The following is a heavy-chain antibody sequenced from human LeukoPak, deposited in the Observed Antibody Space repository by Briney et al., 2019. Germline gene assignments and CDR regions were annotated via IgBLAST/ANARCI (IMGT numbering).Heavy chain of an antibody. V-gene: IGHV3-33*01. Sequence: GGSLRLSCAASGFTFSAYGMHWGRQAPGKGLEWVALIWYDGSNKYYADSVKGRFTISRDNSKNTLYLQMISLRAEDTAVYYCARVGEEYYFDYWGQGTLVTVSS. D-gene: IGHD3-10*01. CDR2: IWYDGSNK. J-gene: IGHJ4*02. CDR1: GFTFSAYG. CDR3: ARVGEEYYFDY.